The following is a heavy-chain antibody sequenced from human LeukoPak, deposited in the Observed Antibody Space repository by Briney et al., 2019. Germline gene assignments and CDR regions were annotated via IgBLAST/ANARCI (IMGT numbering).Heavy chain of an antibody. CDR2: IRSDGSNK. Sequence: GGSLRLSCAASEFTFSSYGMHWVRQAPGKGLEWVAFIRSDGSNKYYADSAKGRFTISRDNSKNTLYLQMNSLRAEDTAVYYCAVNYDSSGYPMGSFDYWGQGTLVTVSS. V-gene: IGHV3-30*02. CDR1: EFTFSSYG. D-gene: IGHD3-22*01. J-gene: IGHJ4*02. CDR3: AVNYDSSGYPMGSFDY.